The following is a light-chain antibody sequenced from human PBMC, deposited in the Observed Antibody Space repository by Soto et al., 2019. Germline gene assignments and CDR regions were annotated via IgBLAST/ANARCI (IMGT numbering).Light chain of an antibody. Sequence: EIVLTQSPGTLSLSPGERATLYCTASQIVSTAFLAWYQQKPGQAPRLLIYGASNRASDVPERFRGRGSGTDFTLTINELEPEDLAVYYCQQYGNSLLTFGQGTRLEIK. CDR3: QQYGNSLLT. CDR2: GAS. J-gene: IGKJ5*01. CDR1: QIVSTAF. V-gene: IGKV3-20*01.